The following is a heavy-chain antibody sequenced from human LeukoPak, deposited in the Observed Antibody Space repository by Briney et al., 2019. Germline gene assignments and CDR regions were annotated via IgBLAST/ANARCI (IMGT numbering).Heavy chain of an antibody. D-gene: IGHD2-21*02. V-gene: IGHV4-39*01. Sequence: PSETLSLTCTVSGGSISSSSYYWGWIRQPPGKGLEWIGSIYYSGSTYYNPSLKSRVTISVDTSKNQFSLKLSSVTAADTAVYYCARHDSSGDCYSGVCAFDIWGQGTMVTVSS. CDR3: ARHDSSGDCYSGVCAFDI. CDR2: IYYSGST. CDR1: GGSISSSSYY. J-gene: IGHJ3*02.